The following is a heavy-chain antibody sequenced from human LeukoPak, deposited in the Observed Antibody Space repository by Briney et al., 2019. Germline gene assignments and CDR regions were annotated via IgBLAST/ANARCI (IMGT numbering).Heavy chain of an antibody. J-gene: IGHJ5*02. D-gene: IGHD2-15*01. Sequence: PSETLSLTCTVSGGSISSSSYYWGWIRQPPGKGLEWIGSIYYSGSTYYNPSLKSRVTISVDTSKNQFSLKLSSVTAADTAVYYCATRYCSGGSCGWFDPWGQGTLVTVSS. CDR1: GGSISSSSYY. CDR3: ATRYCSGGSCGWFDP. V-gene: IGHV4-39*07. CDR2: IYYSGST.